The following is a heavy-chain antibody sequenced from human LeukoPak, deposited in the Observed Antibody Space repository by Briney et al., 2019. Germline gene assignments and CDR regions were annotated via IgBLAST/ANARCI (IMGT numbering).Heavy chain of an antibody. D-gene: IGHD3-10*01. Sequence: PSETLSLTCAVYGGSFSGYYWSWIRQPPGKGLEWIGEINHSGSTNYNPSLKSRVTISVDTSKNQFSLKLSSVTAADTAVYYCARGRYLLWFGVYWFDPWGQGTLVTVSS. CDR3: ARGRYLLWFGVYWFDP. J-gene: IGHJ5*02. CDR1: GGSFSGYY. CDR2: INHSGST. V-gene: IGHV4-34*01.